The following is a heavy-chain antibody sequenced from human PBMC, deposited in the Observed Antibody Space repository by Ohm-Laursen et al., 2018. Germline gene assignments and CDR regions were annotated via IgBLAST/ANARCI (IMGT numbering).Heavy chain of an antibody. CDR3: ARDLYYYYDSSGYHNH. J-gene: IGHJ4*02. V-gene: IGHV3-66*01. CDR1: GFTVSNNY. Sequence: SLRLSCAASGFTVSNNYMSWVRQAPGKGLEWVSIIYSGGATYYADPVKGRFTISRDNSKNTVFLQMNSLRAEDTAVYYCARDLYYYYDSSGYHNHWGQGTLVTVSS. D-gene: IGHD3-22*01. CDR2: IYSGGAT.